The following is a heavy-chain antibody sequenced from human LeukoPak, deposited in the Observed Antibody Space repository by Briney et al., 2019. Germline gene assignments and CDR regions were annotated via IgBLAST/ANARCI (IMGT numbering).Heavy chain of an antibody. Sequence: GGSLRLSCAASGFTFSSYWMNWARQAPGKGLEWVASINHNGNVNYYVDSVKGRFTISRDNAKNSLYLHMSDLRAEDTAVYFCARGGGLDVWGQGATVTVSS. CDR1: GFTFSSYW. D-gene: IGHD3-16*01. J-gene: IGHJ6*02. CDR3: ARGGGLDV. V-gene: IGHV3-7*03. CDR2: INHNGNVN.